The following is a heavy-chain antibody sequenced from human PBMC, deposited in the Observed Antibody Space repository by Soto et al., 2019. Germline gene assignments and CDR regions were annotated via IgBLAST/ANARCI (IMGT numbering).Heavy chain of an antibody. CDR3: AHIDPEIVTVGGHGGFDY. CDR1: GFSLTSGVG. J-gene: IGHJ4*02. D-gene: IGHD5-12*01. CDR2: IYWDDDK. V-gene: IGHV2-5*02. Sequence: QITLKESGPTLVRPPQTLTLTCTFSGFSLTSGVGVGWIRQPPGKALEWLALIYWDDDKRYSPSLKNRLTITKXTXNXQLXLTMTNVGPVDTATYFCAHIDPEIVTVGGHGGFDYWGQGTLVTVSS.